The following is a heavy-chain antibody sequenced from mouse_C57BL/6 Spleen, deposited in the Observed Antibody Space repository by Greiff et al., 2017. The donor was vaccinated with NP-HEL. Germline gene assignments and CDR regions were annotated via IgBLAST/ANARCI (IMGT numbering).Heavy chain of an antibody. CDR1: GYTFTDYE. CDR3: TRWDYGSSWGY. Sequence: VKLQESGAELVRPGASVTLSCKASGYTFTDYEMHWVKQTPVHGLEWIGAIDPETGGTAYNQKFKGKAILTADKSSSTAYMELRSLTSEDSAVYYCTRWDYGSSWGYWGQGTTLTVSS. J-gene: IGHJ2*01. V-gene: IGHV1-15*01. CDR2: IDPETGGT. D-gene: IGHD1-1*01.